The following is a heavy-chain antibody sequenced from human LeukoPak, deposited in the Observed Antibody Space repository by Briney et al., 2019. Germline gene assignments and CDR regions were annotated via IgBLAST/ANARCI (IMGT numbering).Heavy chain of an antibody. V-gene: IGHV4-4*07. J-gene: IGHJ4*02. Sequence: SETLSLTCTVSGGSISGYYWRWLRQPAGKGLEWIGHVYTSGNTNYNPSLKSRVTMSVDTSKHQVSLKLSSVTAADTAAYYCARGGDGYVDYWGQGTLVTVSS. CDR2: VYTSGNT. CDR1: GGSISGYY. CDR3: ARGGDGYVDY. D-gene: IGHD5-24*01.